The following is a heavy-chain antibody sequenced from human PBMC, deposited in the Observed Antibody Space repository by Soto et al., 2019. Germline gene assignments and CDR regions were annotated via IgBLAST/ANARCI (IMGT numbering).Heavy chain of an antibody. CDR2: INAGNGNT. CDR3: ARDLGGNSYYYYGMDV. J-gene: IGHJ6*02. Sequence: ASVKVSCKASGYTFTSYAMHWVRQAPGQRLEWMGWINAGNGNTKYSQKFQGRVTITRDTSASTAYMELSSLRSEDTAVYYCARDLGGNSYYYYGMDVWGQGTTVTVSS. V-gene: IGHV1-3*01. D-gene: IGHD2-21*02. CDR1: GYTFTSYA.